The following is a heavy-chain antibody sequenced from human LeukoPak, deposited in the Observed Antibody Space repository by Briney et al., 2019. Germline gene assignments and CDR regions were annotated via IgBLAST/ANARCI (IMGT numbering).Heavy chain of an antibody. Sequence: PSETLSLTCAVYGGSFSGYYWSWIRQPPGKGLEWIGEINHSGSTNYNPSLKSRVTISVDTSKNQFSLKLSSVTAADTAVYYCARGGIDGPAAKGNYYYMDVWGKGTTVTVSS. CDR2: INHSGST. CDR1: GGSFSGYY. CDR3: ARGGIDGPAAKGNYYYMDV. D-gene: IGHD2-2*01. J-gene: IGHJ6*03. V-gene: IGHV4-34*01.